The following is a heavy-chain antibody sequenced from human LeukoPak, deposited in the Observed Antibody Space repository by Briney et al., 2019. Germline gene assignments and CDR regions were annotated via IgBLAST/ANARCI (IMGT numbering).Heavy chain of an antibody. Sequence: QSGGSLRLSCVGSGFTFDDYAMHWVRQAPGKGLEWVALISWDRAWKYYGDSVKGRFTISRDSNKSSLYLHMTRLTIDDTALYFCARMRVGASHFDFWGQGTLVTVSS. D-gene: IGHD1-26*01. V-gene: IGHV3-43*01. CDR1: GFTFDDYA. CDR3: ARMRVGASHFDF. CDR2: ISWDRAWK. J-gene: IGHJ4*02.